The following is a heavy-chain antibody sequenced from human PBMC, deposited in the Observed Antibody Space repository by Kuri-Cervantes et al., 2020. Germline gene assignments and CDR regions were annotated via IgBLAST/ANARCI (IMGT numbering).Heavy chain of an antibody. J-gene: IGHJ4*02. CDR3: TRSIEY. V-gene: IGHV3-74*01. Sequence: GESLKISCAASGFTFSDHYMDWVRQAPGKGLVWVSGINSDGSSRYYMDSVKGRFTTSRDDAKNTLYLQMNSLRVEDTAVYYCTRSIEYWGRGTLVTVSS. CDR2: INSDGSSR. CDR1: GFTFSDHY.